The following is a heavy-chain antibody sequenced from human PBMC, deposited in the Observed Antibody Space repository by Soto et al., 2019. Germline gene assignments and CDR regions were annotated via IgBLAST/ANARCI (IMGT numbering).Heavy chain of an antibody. CDR1: GGTFSSYT. J-gene: IGHJ6*02. D-gene: IGHD3-22*01. Sequence: SVKVSCKASGGTFSSYTISWVRQAPGQGLEWMGRIIPILGIANYAQKFQGRVTITADESTSTAYMELSSLRSEDTAVYYCARGIYDSSGYYYAPTTRYYGMDVWGQGTTVTVSS. CDR3: ARGIYDSSGYYYAPTTRYYGMDV. CDR2: IIPILGIA. V-gene: IGHV1-69*02.